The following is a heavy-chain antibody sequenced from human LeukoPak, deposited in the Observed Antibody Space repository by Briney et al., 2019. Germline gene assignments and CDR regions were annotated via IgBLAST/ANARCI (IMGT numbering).Heavy chain of an antibody. V-gene: IGHV1-69*06. CDR2: IIPIFGTA. D-gene: IGHD5-12*01. J-gene: IGHJ6*03. CDR1: GGTFSSYA. CDR3: ARAASGYDWDYYYYYMDV. Sequence: GASVKVSCKASGGTFSSYAFSWVRQAPGQGLEWMGGIIPIFGTANYAQKFQGRVTITADKSTSTAYMELSSLRSEDTAVYYCARAASGYDWDYYYYYMDVWGKGTTVTVSS.